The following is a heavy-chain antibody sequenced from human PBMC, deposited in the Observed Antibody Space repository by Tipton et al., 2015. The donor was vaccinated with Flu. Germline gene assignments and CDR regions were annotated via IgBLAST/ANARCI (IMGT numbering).Heavy chain of an antibody. CDR3: ARGALYRFAP. D-gene: IGHD1-26*01. V-gene: IGHV4-59*07. CDR1: NDSLSGYY. CDR2: VHYSGGT. Sequence: GLVKPSDTLSLTCAVSNDSLSGYYWSWIRKSPGKGLEWIGYVHYSGGTMYNPSLKTRVTMSVDTSKNQFSLKLNSVTAADTAIYYCARGALYRFAPWGQGTLITVSS. J-gene: IGHJ5*02.